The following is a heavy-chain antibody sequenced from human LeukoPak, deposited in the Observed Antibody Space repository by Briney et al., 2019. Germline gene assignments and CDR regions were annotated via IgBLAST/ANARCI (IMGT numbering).Heavy chain of an antibody. D-gene: IGHD6-19*01. V-gene: IGHV4-59*01. CDR3: ARDMSSGFDY. J-gene: IGHJ4*02. CDR2: IYYSGST. Sequence: SETLSLTCTVSGGSISSYYWSWIRQPPGKGLEWIGYIYYSGSTNYNPSLKSRVTISVDTSKDQFSLKLSSVTAADTAVYYCARDMSSGFDYWGQGTLVTVSS. CDR1: GGSISSYY.